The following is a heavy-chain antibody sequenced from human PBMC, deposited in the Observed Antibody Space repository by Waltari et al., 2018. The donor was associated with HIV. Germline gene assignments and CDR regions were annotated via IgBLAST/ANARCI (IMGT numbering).Heavy chain of an antibody. CDR2: NRCEGRAQ. CDR3: ARGVTVATITPFDQ. Sequence: EVQLVESGGGLVQPGGSQRLSCEASGFTFSSFWMHWVRQLPGKGLEWVARNRCEGRAQTYGDSVKGRFTVSRDNAKNNLSLQMNKLRAEDTAVYYCARGVTVATITPFDQWGQGTLVTVSS. V-gene: IGHV3-74*01. J-gene: IGHJ4*02. D-gene: IGHD5-12*01. CDR1: GFTFSSFW.